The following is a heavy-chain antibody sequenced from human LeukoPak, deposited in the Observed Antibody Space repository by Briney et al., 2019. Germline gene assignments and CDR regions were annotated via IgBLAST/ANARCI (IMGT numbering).Heavy chain of an antibody. CDR2: ISYDGSNK. Sequence: GRSLRLPCAASGFTFNSYGMHWVRQAPGKGLEWVAIISYDGSNKDYAESVKGRFTISRDNSKNTVNLQMNSLRAEDTAVYYCAKAYEAYCGGDCYSFFDYWGQGTLVTVSS. CDR1: GFTFNSYG. CDR3: AKAYEAYCGGDCYSFFDY. V-gene: IGHV3-30*18. J-gene: IGHJ4*02. D-gene: IGHD2-21*02.